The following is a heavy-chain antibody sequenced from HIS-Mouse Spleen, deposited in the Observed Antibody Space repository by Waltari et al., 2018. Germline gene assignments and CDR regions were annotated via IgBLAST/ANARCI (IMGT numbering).Heavy chain of an antibody. J-gene: IGHJ4*02. D-gene: IGHD7-27*01. CDR2: INPNSGGT. CDR1: GYTFPGYY. Sequence: QVQLVQSGAEVKKPGASVKVSCKSSGYTFPGYYMPWVRPRPGQGLEWMGWINPNSGGTNYAQKFQGRVTMTRDTSISTAYMELSRLRSDDTAVYYCARDRPWGWGSGDFDYWGQGTLVTVSS. V-gene: IGHV1-2*02. CDR3: ARDRPWGWGSGDFDY.